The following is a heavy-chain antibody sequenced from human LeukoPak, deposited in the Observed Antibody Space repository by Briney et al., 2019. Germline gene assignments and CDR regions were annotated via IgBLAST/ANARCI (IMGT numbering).Heavy chain of an antibody. CDR3: ARGSYFDY. J-gene: IGHJ4*02. V-gene: IGHV3-48*02. CDR2: ISAGGGTI. Sequence: GGSLRLSCAASGFAFSTYTLNWVRQAPGKGLEWLSYISAGGGTIYYADSVKGRFTVSRDNAKNSLYLRMNSLRDEDTAVYYCARGSYFDYWGQGTLVTVSS. CDR1: GFAFSTYT.